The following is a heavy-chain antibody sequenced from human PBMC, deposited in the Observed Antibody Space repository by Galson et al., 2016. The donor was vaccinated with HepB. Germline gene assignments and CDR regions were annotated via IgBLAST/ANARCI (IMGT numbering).Heavy chain of an antibody. CDR2: THSTGNI. V-gene: IGHV4-59*01. CDR1: GGSITRYY. Sequence: SETLSLTCSVSGGSITRYYWNWIRQPPGKGLEWIGYTHSTGNIKYNPSLLSRVAISLDTSKNQFSLTLTSVTAADTAVYYCARSEDCGTNCFDRYFELWGRGTLVTVSS. D-gene: IGHD2-21*02. CDR3: ARSEDCGTNCFDRYFEL. J-gene: IGHJ2*01.